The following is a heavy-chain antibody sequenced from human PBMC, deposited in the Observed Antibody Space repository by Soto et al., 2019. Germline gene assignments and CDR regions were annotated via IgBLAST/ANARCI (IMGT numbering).Heavy chain of an antibody. J-gene: IGHJ4*03. CDR1: GFTFSSYA. V-gene: IGHV3-23*01. CDR3: AAPGQQLDPFDY. Sequence: GGSLRLSCAASGFTFSSYAMSWVRQAPGKGLEWVSAISGSGGSTYYADSVKGRFTISRDNSKNTLYLQMNSLGAEDTAVYYCAAPGQQLDPFDYWGQGTTVTVSS. CDR2: ISGSGGST. D-gene: IGHD6-13*01.